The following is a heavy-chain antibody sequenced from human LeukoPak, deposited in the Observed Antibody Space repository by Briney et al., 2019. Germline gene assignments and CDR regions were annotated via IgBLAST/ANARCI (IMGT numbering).Heavy chain of an antibody. D-gene: IGHD2-21*02. J-gene: IGHJ4*02. Sequence: SETLSLTCTVSGGSISSYYWSWIRQPPGKGLEWIGYIYYSGSTNYNPSLKSRDTISVDTSKNQFSLKLSSVTAADTAVYYCARRRGVTVDYWGQGTLVTVSS. CDR2: IYYSGST. CDR3: ARRRGVTVDY. CDR1: GGSISSYY. V-gene: IGHV4-59*08.